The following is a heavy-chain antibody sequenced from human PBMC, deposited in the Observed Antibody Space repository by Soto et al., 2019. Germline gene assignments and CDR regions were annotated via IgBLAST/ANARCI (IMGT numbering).Heavy chain of an antibody. J-gene: IGHJ6*02. V-gene: IGHV1-18*01. CDR3: AGTVEIPYYHGMDV. CDR2: ISAYNGNI. Sequence: QVQLVQSGGEVKKPGASVKVSCKASAYTFTNYGISWVRQAPGQGLEWMGWISAYNGNINYAQKFRGRVTMTTDTSTSSAYLEVRSLRSDDTAVYYCAGTVEIPYYHGMDVWGQGTTVTVSS. D-gene: IGHD4-4*01. CDR1: AYTFTNYG.